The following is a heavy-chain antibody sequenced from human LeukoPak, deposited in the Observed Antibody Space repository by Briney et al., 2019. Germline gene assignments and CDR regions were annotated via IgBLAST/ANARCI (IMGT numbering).Heavy chain of an antibody. V-gene: IGHV3-15*01. CDR1: KFSGVIFNSAIFRDAW. CDR2: IMSKADGGAI. CDR3: TTDYYYTKGFDP. J-gene: IGHJ5*02. Sequence: GSLRLSCAASKFSGVIFNSAIFRDAWLYWVRQAPGKGLEWVGRIMSKADGGAIDYAAPVKDRFIMSRDDSKDMLYLQMNSLKAEDTAVYYCTTDYYYTKGFDPWGQGTLVTVSS. D-gene: IGHD3-22*01.